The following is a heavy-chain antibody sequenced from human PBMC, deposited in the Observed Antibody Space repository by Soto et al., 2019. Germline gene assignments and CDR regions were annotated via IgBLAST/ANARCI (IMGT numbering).Heavy chain of an antibody. V-gene: IGHV4-59*01. CDR3: ARENYYALDY. D-gene: IGHD3-10*01. J-gene: IGHJ4*02. CDR1: SGSISSYN. CDR2: INYSGST. Sequence: SETLSLTCTVSSGSISSYNWNWVRQPPGKGLEWIGFINYSGSTHYNPSLKSRVTISLDTSKNQFSLKLNSVTAADTAVYYCARENYYALDYWGPVTLVTVSS.